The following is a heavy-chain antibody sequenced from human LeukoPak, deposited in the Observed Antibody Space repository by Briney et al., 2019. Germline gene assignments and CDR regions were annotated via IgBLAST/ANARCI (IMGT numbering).Heavy chain of an antibody. D-gene: IGHD3-10*01. CDR3: ARRGITHYFDY. Sequence: GGSLRLSCAASGFTFSNYAMSWVRQAPGKGLESVSSLGSGGDNTYYADSVKGRFTISRDNSRNTVSLLMNSLRAGDTAIYYCARRGITHYFDYWGQGALVTVSS. CDR1: GFTFSNYA. J-gene: IGHJ4*02. V-gene: IGHV3-23*01. CDR2: LGSGGDNT.